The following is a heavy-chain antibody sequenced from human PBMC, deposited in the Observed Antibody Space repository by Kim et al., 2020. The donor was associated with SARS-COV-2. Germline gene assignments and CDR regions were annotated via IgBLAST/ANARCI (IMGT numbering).Heavy chain of an antibody. D-gene: IGHD6-6*01. Sequence: SETLSLTCTVSGGSISSGGYYWSWIRQHPGKGLEWIGYIYYSGSTYYNPSLKSRVTISVDTSKNQFSLKLSSVTAADTAVYYCARVSRMEQLGGIDYCGQGTLVTVSS. J-gene: IGHJ4*02. CDR1: GGSISSGGYY. V-gene: IGHV4-31*03. CDR3: ARVSRMEQLGGIDY. CDR2: IYYSGST.